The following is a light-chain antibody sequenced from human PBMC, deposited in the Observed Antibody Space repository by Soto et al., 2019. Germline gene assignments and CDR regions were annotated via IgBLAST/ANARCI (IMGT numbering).Light chain of an antibody. Sequence: QLVLSQPASMSGSPGQSITIPCTGASSDIGLYNYVSWYQHHPGKAPKLLISEVNIRPSGLSDRFSASKAGNTASLTISGLQPEDEAYYYCSCLSTTSTPIVFGTGTKLTVL. V-gene: IGLV2-14*01. J-gene: IGLJ1*01. CDR3: SCLSTTSTPIV. CDR1: SSDIGLYNY. CDR2: EVN.